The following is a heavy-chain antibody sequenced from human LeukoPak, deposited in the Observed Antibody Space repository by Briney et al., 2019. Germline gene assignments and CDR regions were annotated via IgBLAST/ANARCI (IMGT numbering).Heavy chain of an antibody. CDR3: AKAEGSGYYFFDY. Sequence: GGSLRLSCAASGFTFDDYAMHWVRQAPGKGLEWVSGISWNSGSIGYADSVKGRFTITRDNAKNSLYLQMNSLRAEDTALYYCAKAEGSGYYFFDYWGQGTLVTVSS. V-gene: IGHV3-9*01. D-gene: IGHD3-22*01. CDR1: GFTFDDYA. J-gene: IGHJ4*02. CDR2: ISWNSGSI.